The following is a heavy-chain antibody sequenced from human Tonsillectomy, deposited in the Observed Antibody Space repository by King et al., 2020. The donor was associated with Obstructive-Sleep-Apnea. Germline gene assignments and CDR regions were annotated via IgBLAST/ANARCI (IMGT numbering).Heavy chain of an antibody. CDR1: GFTFSSYG. CDR3: ARDYYGSGSYPYFDY. Sequence: VQLVESGGGVVQPGRSLRLSCAASGFTFSSYGMHWVRQAPGKGLEWVAVIWYDGSNKYYADSVKGRFTISRDNSKNTLYLQMNSLRAEDTAVYYRARDYYGSGSYPYFDYWGQGTLVTVSS. CDR2: IWYDGSNK. D-gene: IGHD3-10*01. J-gene: IGHJ4*02. V-gene: IGHV3-33*01.